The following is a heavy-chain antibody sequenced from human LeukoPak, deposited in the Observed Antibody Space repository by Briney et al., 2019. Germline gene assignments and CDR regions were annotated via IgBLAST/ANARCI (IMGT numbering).Heavy chain of an antibody. D-gene: IGHD3-22*01. J-gene: IGHJ5*02. Sequence: PSETLSLTCTVSGGSISSYYWSWIRQPPGKGLEWIGYIYYSGSTNYNPSLKSRVTISVDTSKNQFSLKLSSVTAADTAVYYCARGAYYYDSSPPEWFDPWGQGTLVTVSS. CDR3: ARGAYYYDSSPPEWFDP. CDR2: IYYSGST. CDR1: GGSISSYY. V-gene: IGHV4-59*01.